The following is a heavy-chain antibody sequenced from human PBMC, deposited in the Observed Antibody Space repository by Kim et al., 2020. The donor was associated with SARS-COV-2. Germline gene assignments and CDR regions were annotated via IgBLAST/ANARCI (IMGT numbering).Heavy chain of an antibody. CDR1: GFTFSSFW. CDR3: ASTRCTGWVY. J-gene: IGHJ4*02. D-gene: IGHD2-8*02. V-gene: IGHV3-7*01. CDR2: IKQDGSEK. Sequence: GGSLRLSCSASGFTFSSFWMSWVRQAPGKGLEWVANIKQDGSEKYYVDSVKGRFTISRDNAKNSLYLQMNSLRAEDTAVYYCASTRCTGWVYWGQGTLVTVSS.